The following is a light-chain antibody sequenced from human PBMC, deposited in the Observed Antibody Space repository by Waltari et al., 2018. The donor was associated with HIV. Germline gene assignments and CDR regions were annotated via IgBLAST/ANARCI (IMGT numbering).Light chain of an antibody. CDR1: SGHSNYA. Sequence: QLVLTQSPSASASLGASVKLTCTLSSGHSNYAIAWHQQQPEKGPRYLMKLNSDGSHSKGDGIPDRFSGSSSGAERYLTISSLQSEDEADYYCQTWDTGILFGGGTKLTVL. CDR2: LNSDGSH. J-gene: IGLJ2*01. V-gene: IGLV4-69*01. CDR3: QTWDTGIL.